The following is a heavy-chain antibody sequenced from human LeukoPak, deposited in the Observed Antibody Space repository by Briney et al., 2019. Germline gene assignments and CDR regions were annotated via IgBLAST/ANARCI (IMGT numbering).Heavy chain of an antibody. D-gene: IGHD5-18*01. J-gene: IGHJ4*02. CDR1: GYTFTSYW. Sequence: ASVKVSCKASGYTFTSYWIGWVRQMPGKGLEWMGIIYPGDSDTRYSPSFQGQVTISADKSISTAYLQWSSLKASDTAMYYCARLDTAMVILDYWGQGTLVTVSS. CDR3: ARLDTAMVILDY. CDR2: IYPGDSDT. V-gene: IGHV5-51*01.